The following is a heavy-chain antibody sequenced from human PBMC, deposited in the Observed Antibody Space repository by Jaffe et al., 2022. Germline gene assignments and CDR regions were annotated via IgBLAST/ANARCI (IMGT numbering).Heavy chain of an antibody. J-gene: IGHJ3*02. D-gene: IGHD3-3*01. CDR3: TPFGVDKGEAFDI. CDR2: IKSKTDGGTT. CDR1: GFTFSNAW. V-gene: IGHV3-15*01. Sequence: EVQLVESGGGLVKPGGSLRLSCAASGFTFSNAWMSWVRQAPGKGLEWVGRIKSKTDGGTTDYAAPVKGRFTISRDDSKNTLYLQMNSLKTEDTAVYYCTPFGVDKGEAFDIWGQGTMVTVSS.